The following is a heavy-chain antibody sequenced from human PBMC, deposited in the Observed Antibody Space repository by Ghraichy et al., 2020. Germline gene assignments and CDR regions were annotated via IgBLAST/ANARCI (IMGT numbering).Heavy chain of an antibody. Sequence: GGSLRLSCAASGFTVSSNYMSWVRQAPGKGLEWVSVIYSGGSAFYADSVRGRFTISRDNSKNTLSLQMDSLRAEDTAVYYCARDLGAARDSWGQGTLVTVFS. V-gene: IGHV3-53*01. J-gene: IGHJ4*02. CDR2: IYSGGSA. CDR1: GFTVSSNY. D-gene: IGHD6-6*01. CDR3: ARDLGAARDS.